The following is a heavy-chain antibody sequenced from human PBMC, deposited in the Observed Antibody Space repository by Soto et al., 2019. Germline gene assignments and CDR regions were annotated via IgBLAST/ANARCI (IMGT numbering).Heavy chain of an antibody. V-gene: IGHV3-23*01. CDR3: AKVQPYIVVVTEHAFDI. J-gene: IGHJ3*02. D-gene: IGHD2-2*01. CDR1: GFTFSSYA. Sequence: GGSLRLSCAASGFTFSSYAMSWVRQAPGKGLEWVSAISGSGGSTYYADSVKGRFTISRDNSKNTLYLQMNSLRAEDTAVYYCAKVQPYIVVVTEHAFDIWGKGTRVTVS. CDR2: ISGSGGST.